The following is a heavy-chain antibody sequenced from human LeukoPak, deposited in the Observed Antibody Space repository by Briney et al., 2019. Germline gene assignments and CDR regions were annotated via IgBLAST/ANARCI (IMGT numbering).Heavy chain of an antibody. J-gene: IGHJ4*02. CDR3: ARDRYYGSGSPFDY. V-gene: IGHV3-48*02. CDR1: GFTFSSYS. D-gene: IGHD3-10*01. CDR2: ISSGSTTI. Sequence: GGSLRLSCAASGFTFSSYSMNWVRQAPGKGLEWVSYISSGSTTIYYADSVKGRFTISRDNAKNSLHLQMYSLRDEDTAVYYWARDRYYGSGSPFDYWGEGTLVTVSS.